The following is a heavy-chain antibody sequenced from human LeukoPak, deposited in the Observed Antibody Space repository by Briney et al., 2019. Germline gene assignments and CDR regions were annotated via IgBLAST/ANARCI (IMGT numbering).Heavy chain of an antibody. Sequence: PGGSLRLSCAASGFTFSSYAMSWVRQAPGKGLEWVSAISGSGGSTYYADSVKGRFTISRDNSKNTLYLQMNSLRAEDTAVYYCAKGIGYDILTGYYKENWFDPRGQGTLVTVSS. CDR1: GFTFSSYA. D-gene: IGHD3-9*01. J-gene: IGHJ5*02. CDR3: AKGIGYDILTGYYKENWFDP. CDR2: ISGSGGST. V-gene: IGHV3-23*01.